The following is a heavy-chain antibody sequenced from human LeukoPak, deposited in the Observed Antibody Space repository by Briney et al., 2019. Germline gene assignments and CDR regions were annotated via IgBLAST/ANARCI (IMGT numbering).Heavy chain of an antibody. CDR3: ARDRVAVAVSLGSWFDP. D-gene: IGHD6-19*01. V-gene: IGHV3-74*01. Sequence: PGGSLRLSCAASGFTFSSYWMHWVRQAPGKGLVWVSRINSGGSSTSYADSVKGRFTISRDNAKNTLYLQMNSLRAEDTAVYYCARDRVAVAVSLGSWFDPWGQGTLVTVSS. CDR2: INSGGSST. J-gene: IGHJ5*02. CDR1: GFTFSSYW.